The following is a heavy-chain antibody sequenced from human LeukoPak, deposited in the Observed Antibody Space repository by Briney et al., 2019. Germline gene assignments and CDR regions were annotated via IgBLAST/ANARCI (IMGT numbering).Heavy chain of an antibody. Sequence: SETLSLTCTVSGGSISGYFWSWIRQPAGKGPEWIGRIYTNENTNYSPSLKSRVTMSVDTSKNQFSLKLTSVTAADTAVYYCARERGETYCGGNCYYFGYWGPGTVVTVSS. CDR1: GGSISGYF. CDR2: IYTNENT. V-gene: IGHV4-4*07. D-gene: IGHD2-21*01. CDR3: ARERGETYCGGNCYYFGY. J-gene: IGHJ4*02.